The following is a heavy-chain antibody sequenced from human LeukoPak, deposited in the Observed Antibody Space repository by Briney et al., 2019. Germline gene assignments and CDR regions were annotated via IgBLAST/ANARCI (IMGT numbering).Heavy chain of an antibody. J-gene: IGHJ4*02. Sequence: GGSLRLSCAASGFTFSSYEMNWVRQAPGKGLEWVSYISSSGSTIYYADSVKGRFTISRDNAKNSLYLQMNSLRAEDTAVYYCARGGFCSSTSCYAWYFDYWGQGTLVTVSS. CDR3: ARGGFCSSTSCYAWYFDY. CDR1: GFTFSSYE. V-gene: IGHV3-48*03. CDR2: ISSSGSTI. D-gene: IGHD2-2*01.